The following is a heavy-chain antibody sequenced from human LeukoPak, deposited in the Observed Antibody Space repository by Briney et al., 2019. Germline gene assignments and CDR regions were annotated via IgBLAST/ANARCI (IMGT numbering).Heavy chain of an antibody. CDR3: AGTITIFGVVTTDWFDP. J-gene: IGHJ5*02. D-gene: IGHD3-3*01. Sequence: GGSLRLSCAASGFTFSIYEMNWVRQAPGKGLEGVSYISSSGSNIYYADSVKGRFTISRDNAKNSLYLQMNSLRAEDTAVYYCAGTITIFGVVTTDWFDPWGEGTLVTVA. V-gene: IGHV3-48*03. CDR1: GFTFSIYE. CDR2: ISSSGSNI.